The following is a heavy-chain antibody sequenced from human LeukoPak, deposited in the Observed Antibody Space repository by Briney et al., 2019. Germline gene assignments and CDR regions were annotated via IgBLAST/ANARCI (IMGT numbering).Heavy chain of an antibody. V-gene: IGHV3-74*01. Sequence: GGSLRLSCAGSTFTLRSYWMHWVRQGPGKGLVWVSRIYSDGSRTTYADPVKGRFTISGDNAKNTLYLQMNSLRAEDTAVYYCARSGRGGAFDIWGQGTMVTVSS. D-gene: IGHD1-26*01. CDR2: IYSDGSRT. CDR1: TFTLRSYW. J-gene: IGHJ3*02. CDR3: ARSGRGGAFDI.